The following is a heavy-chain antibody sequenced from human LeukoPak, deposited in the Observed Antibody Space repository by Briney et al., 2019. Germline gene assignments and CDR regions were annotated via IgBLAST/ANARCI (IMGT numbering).Heavy chain of an antibody. D-gene: IGHD1-26*01. CDR1: GFTFDDYA. J-gene: IGHJ5*02. CDR2: ISGDSGSI. CDR3: ARVIVGATTNWFDP. V-gene: IGHV3-9*01. Sequence: GGSLRLSCAPSGFTFDDYAMHWVRQAPGKGLEWVSGISGDSGSIGYADSVKGRFTISRDNAKNSLYLQMNSLRAEDTAVYYCARVIVGATTNWFDPWGQGTLATVSS.